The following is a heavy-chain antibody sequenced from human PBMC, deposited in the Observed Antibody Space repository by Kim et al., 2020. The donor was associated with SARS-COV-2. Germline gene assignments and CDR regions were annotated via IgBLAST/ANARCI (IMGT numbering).Heavy chain of an antibody. D-gene: IGHD2-15*01. V-gene: IGHV1-69*02. Sequence: SVKVSCKASGGTFSSYTISWVRQAPGQGLEWMGRIIPILGIANYAQKFQGRVTITADKSTSTAYMELSSLRSEDTAVYYCASSMSTYCSGGSCYPGGSEDYYYGMDVWGQGTTVTVSS. CDR2: IIPILGIA. CDR3: ASSMSTYCSGGSCYPGGSEDYYYGMDV. CDR1: GGTFSSYT. J-gene: IGHJ6*02.